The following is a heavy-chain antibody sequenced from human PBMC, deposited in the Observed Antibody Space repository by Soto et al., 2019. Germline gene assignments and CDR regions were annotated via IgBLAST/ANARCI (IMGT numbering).Heavy chain of an antibody. CDR3: ARGEVVGATIGYYGMDV. D-gene: IGHD1-26*01. CDR2: IIPIFGTA. CDR1: GGTFSSYA. Sequence: QVQLVQSGAEVKKPGSSVKVSCKASGGTFSSYAISWVRQAPGQGLEWMGGIIPIFGTANYAQKFQGRVTITADESTSTAYMEVSSLRSEDTAVYYCARGEVVGATIGYYGMDVWGQGTTVTVSS. J-gene: IGHJ6*02. V-gene: IGHV1-69*12.